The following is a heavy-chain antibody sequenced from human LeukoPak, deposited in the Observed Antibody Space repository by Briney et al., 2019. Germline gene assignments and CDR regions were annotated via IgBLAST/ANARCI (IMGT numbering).Heavy chain of an antibody. J-gene: IGHJ4*02. Sequence: GGSLKISCKGSGHSFTSYWIAWVRQMPGKGLEWTGIIYPGDSNTRYSPSFQGQVTISADKSISTAYLQWSSLKASDTAMYYCARLSGEGYYYSSSWGQGTLVTVSS. CDR2: IYPGDSNT. V-gene: IGHV5-51*01. CDR3: ARLSGEGYYYSSS. CDR1: GHSFTSYW. D-gene: IGHD3-10*01.